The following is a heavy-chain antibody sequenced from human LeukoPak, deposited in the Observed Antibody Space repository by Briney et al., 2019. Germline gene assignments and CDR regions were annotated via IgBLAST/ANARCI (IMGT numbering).Heavy chain of an antibody. CDR1: GGTFSSYA. CDR2: IIPIFGTA. J-gene: IGHJ6*03. Sequence: SVKVSCKASGGTFSSYAISWVRQAPGQGLEWMGGIIPIFGTANYAQKFQGRVTITADESTSTAYMELSSLRSEDTAVYYCASSRLGYCSSTSCPPYYYYYMDVWGKGTTVTVSS. CDR3: ASSRLGYCSSTSCPPYYYYYMDV. V-gene: IGHV1-69*13. D-gene: IGHD2-2*01.